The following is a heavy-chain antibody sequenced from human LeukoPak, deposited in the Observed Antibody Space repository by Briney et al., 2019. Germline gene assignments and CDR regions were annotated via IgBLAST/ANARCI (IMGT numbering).Heavy chain of an antibody. CDR1: GGSISSYY. CDR2: IYYSGST. V-gene: IGHV4-59*01. J-gene: IGHJ4*02. Sequence: PSETLSLTCAVYGGSISSYYWSWIRQPPGKGLEWIGYIYYSGSTNYNPSLKSRVTISVDTSKNQFSLKLSSVTAADTAVYYCARMYYYCSGPWYFEYWGQGTLVTVSS. CDR3: ARMYYYCSGPWYFEY. D-gene: IGHD3-10*01.